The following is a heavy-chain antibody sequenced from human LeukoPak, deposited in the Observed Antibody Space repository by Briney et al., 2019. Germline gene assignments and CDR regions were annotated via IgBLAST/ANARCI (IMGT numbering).Heavy chain of an antibody. CDR1: GFAFSSYA. V-gene: IGHV3-23*01. Sequence: GGALRVSCAASGFAFSSYALSWVRQAPGKGLEWVSGISSGGDATYYADSVKGRFTVSRDNSRNTLFLQLNSLRGDDTAVYYRRNAHFRDFWGQGTLVTVSS. CDR3: RNAHFRDF. CDR2: ISSGGDAT. J-gene: IGHJ4*02.